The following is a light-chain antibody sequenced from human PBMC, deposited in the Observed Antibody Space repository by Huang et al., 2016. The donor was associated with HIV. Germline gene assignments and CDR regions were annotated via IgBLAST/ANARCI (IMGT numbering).Light chain of an antibody. Sequence: DIVMSQSPLSLPVTPGEPASISCRSSQSLLHSKGYNYLDWYVQKPGQSPQLVIYLSSNRASGVPDRFSGTGSVTHFTLRISRVEAEDVGVYYCMQALQTPRTFGQGTRLEIK. CDR1: QSLLHSKGYNY. CDR2: LSS. V-gene: IGKV2-28*01. J-gene: IGKJ5*01. CDR3: MQALQTPRT.